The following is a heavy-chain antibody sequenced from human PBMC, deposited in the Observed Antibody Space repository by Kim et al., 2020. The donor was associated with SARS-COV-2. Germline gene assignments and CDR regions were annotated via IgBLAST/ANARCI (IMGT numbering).Heavy chain of an antibody. Sequence: GDSVKGRCTSSRDNAKNTLYLQMNRLRAEDTAVYYCVRRQFTSGWYYFDYWGQGTLVTVSS. V-gene: IGHV3-74*01. J-gene: IGHJ4*02. D-gene: IGHD6-19*01. CDR3: VRRQFTSGWYYFDY.